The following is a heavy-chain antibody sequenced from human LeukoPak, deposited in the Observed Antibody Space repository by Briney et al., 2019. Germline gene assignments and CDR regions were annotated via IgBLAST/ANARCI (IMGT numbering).Heavy chain of an antibody. CDR3: ARGIVGSRHFNS. V-gene: IGHV3-23*01. D-gene: IGHD1-26*01. CDR2: ISFNGDAT. J-gene: IGHJ4*02. Sequence: GGSLRLSRAASGFTFSTYAMSGVRQAPGKGLDWVSVISFNGDATYYADSAEGRFTISRDNSKNTLHLQMDSLRAEDTGIYFCARGIVGSRHFNSWGQGTLVTVSS. CDR1: GFTFSTYA.